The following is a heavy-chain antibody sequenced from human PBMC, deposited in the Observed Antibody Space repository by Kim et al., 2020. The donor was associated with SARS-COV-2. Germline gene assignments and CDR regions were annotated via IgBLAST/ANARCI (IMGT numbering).Heavy chain of an antibody. CDR1: GFTFDHSA. J-gene: IGHJ5*02. D-gene: IGHD6-19*01. Sequence: GGSLRLSCAASGFTFDHSAIHWVLQAPGKVPEWISLISGNGETRYYADSVEGRFTISIDHSKNSVYLQMNSLRTEDTALYYCVRASGWLPRSWGQGTPVTVSS. V-gene: IGHV3-43*02. CDR3: VRASGWLPRS. CDR2: ISGNGETR.